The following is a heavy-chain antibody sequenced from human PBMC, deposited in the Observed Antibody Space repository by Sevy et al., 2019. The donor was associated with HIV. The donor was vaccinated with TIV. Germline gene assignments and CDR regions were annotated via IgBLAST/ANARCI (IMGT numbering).Heavy chain of an antibody. CDR1: GGSVSSGSYY. CDR2: IYYSGST. CDR3: ASRAVAGTSYFDY. Sequence: SETLSLTCTVSGGSVSSGSYYWSWIRQPPGKGLAWIGYIYYSGSTNYNPSLKSRVTISVDTSKNQFSLKLSSVTAADTAVYYCASRAVAGTSYFDYWGQGTLVTVSS. V-gene: IGHV4-61*01. D-gene: IGHD6-19*01. J-gene: IGHJ4*02.